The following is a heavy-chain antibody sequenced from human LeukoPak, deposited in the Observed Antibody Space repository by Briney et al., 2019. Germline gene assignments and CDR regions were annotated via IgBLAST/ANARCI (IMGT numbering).Heavy chain of an antibody. V-gene: IGHV4-39*01. CDR2: VYYTGST. Sequence: SEPLSLPFTVPGDSISGSSYYWAWIRPPPGKGLEWIGSVYYTGSTYYMSSLKSRVTITADTSKNLFSLKVNSMTAADTAVYYCARHGPPMQRQFYDCWGQGTLVTVSS. CDR1: GDSISGSSYY. J-gene: IGHJ4*02. D-gene: IGHD5-24*01. CDR3: ARHGPPMQRQFYDC.